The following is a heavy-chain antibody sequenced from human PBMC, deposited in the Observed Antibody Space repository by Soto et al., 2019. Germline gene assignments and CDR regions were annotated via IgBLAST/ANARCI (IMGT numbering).Heavy chain of an antibody. Sequence: GGSLRLSCAASGFTFSSYAMSWVRQAPGKGLEWVSAISGSGGSTYYADSVKGRFTISRDNSKNTLYLQMNSLRAEDTAVYYCAKDPIPFMAAAGYHWFDPWGQGTLVTVSS. CDR3: AKDPIPFMAAAGYHWFDP. D-gene: IGHD6-13*01. V-gene: IGHV3-23*01. J-gene: IGHJ5*02. CDR2: ISGSGGST. CDR1: GFTFSSYA.